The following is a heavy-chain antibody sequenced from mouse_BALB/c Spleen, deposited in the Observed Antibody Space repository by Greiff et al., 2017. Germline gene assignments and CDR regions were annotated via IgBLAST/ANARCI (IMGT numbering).Heavy chain of an antibody. J-gene: IGHJ2*01. Sequence: VKLMESGPGLVAPSQSLSITCTVSGFSLTSYGVHWVRQPPGKGLEWLGVIWAGGSTNYNSALMSRLSISKDNSKSQVFLKMNSLQTDDTAMYYCARDRGGTRGYFDYWGQGTTLTVSS. CDR2: IWAGGST. V-gene: IGHV2-9*02. CDR1: GFSLTSYG. D-gene: IGHD4-1*01. CDR3: ARDRGGTRGYFDY.